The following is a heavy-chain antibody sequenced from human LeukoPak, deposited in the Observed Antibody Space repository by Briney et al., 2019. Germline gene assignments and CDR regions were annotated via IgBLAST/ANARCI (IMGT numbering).Heavy chain of an antibody. CDR3: ARGGSSWLHYFDY. Sequence: GGSLRLSCAASGFTVSSNYMSWVRQAPGKGLEWVSVIYSGGSTYYADSVKGRFTISRDNSKNTLYLQMNSLRAEDTAVYYCARGGSSWLHYFDYWGQGTLVTVSS. V-gene: IGHV3-66*01. CDR1: GFTVSSNY. CDR2: IYSGGST. D-gene: IGHD6-13*01. J-gene: IGHJ4*02.